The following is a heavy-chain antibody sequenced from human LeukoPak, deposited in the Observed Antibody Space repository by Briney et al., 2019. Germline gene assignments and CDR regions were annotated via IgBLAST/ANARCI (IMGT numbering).Heavy chain of an antibody. V-gene: IGHV4-30-2*01. CDR3: ARGEGYSSPTFDY. CDR1: GGPISSGGYS. D-gene: IGHD6-13*01. J-gene: IGHJ4*02. CDR2: IYHSGST. Sequence: SQTLSLTCAVSGGPISSGGYSWSWIRQPPGKGLEWIGYIYHSGSTYYNPSLKSRVTISVDRSKNQFSLKLSSVTAADTAVYYCARGEGYSSPTFDYWGQGTLVTVSS.